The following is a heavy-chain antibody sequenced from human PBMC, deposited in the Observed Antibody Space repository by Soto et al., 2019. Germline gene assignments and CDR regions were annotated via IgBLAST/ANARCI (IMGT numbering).Heavy chain of an antibody. Sequence: ASVKVSCKASGYTFTSYGISWVRQAPGQGLEWMGWISAYNGNTNYAQKLQGRVTMTTDTSTSTAYMELRSLRSDDTAVYYCARLIPTSPDLITIFGLFGPGNNWFDPWGQGTLVTVSS. CDR3: ARLIPTSPDLITIFGLFGPGNNWFDP. CDR2: ISAYNGNT. CDR1: GYTFTSYG. D-gene: IGHD3-3*01. J-gene: IGHJ5*02. V-gene: IGHV1-18*01.